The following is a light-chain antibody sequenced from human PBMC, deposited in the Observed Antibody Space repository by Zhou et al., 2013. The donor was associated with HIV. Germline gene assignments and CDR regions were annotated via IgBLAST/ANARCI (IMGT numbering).Light chain of an antibody. J-gene: IGKJ3*01. CDR1: QSLVHSDGTTY. CDR2: SVS. CDR3: IQNTQRPVT. Sequence: DVVMTQSPLSLPVTLGQTASISCRSSQSLVHSDGTTYLNWFQQRPGQPPRRLIYSVSNRDSGVPDRFSGSGSGTDLTLTISRVEAEDVAVYYCIQNTQRPVTFGPGTKVDIK. V-gene: IGKV2-30*02.